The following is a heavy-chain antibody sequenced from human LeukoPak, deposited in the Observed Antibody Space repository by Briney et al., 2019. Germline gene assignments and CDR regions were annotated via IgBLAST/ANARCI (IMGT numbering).Heavy chain of an antibody. CDR1: GGSISSYY. V-gene: IGHV4-59*12. CDR3: ARTIVVPVYYFDY. D-gene: IGHD2-2*01. CDR2: IYYSGST. J-gene: IGHJ4*02. Sequence: SETLSLTCTVSGGSISSYYWSWIRQPPGKGLEWIGYIYYSGSTNYNPSLKSRVTISVDKSKNQFSLKLSSVTAADTAVYYCARTIVVPVYYFDYWGQGTLVTVSS.